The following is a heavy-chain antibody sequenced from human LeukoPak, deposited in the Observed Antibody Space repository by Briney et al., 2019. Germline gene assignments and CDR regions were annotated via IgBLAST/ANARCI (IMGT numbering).Heavy chain of an antibody. CDR2: ISYDGSNK. CDR1: GFTFSSYG. D-gene: IGHD3-3*01. J-gene: IGHJ4*02. V-gene: IGHV3-30*18. Sequence: PGRSLRLSCAASGFTFSSYGMHWVRQAPGKGLEWVAVISYDGSNKYYADSVKGRFTISRDNSKNTLYLQMNSLRAEDTAVYYCAKEEGDYDFWSGYSHYFDYWGQGTLVTVSS. CDR3: AKEEGDYDFWSGYSHYFDY.